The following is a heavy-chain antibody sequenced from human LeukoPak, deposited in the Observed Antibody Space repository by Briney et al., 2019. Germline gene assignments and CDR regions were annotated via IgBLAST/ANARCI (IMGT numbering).Heavy chain of an antibody. Sequence: GGSLRLSCAASGFSFNSYAMTWVRQAPGKGLEWVSVISGSGDKTYYADSVKGRFTISRDNSKNTLYLQMHSLRAEDTAKYYCAKGSHSTGWFYFDYWGQGTLATVSS. V-gene: IGHV3-23*01. CDR1: GFSFNSYA. CDR3: AKGSHSTGWFYFDY. D-gene: IGHD2/OR15-2a*01. J-gene: IGHJ4*02. CDR2: ISGSGDKT.